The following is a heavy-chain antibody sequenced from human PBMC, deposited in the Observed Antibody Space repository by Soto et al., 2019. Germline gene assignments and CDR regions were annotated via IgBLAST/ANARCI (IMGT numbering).Heavy chain of an antibody. CDR1: GFTFINFA. J-gene: IGHJ4*02. V-gene: IGHV3-23*01. CDR3: AKGYCSSTRCSFDY. D-gene: IGHD2-2*01. Sequence: PGRSLRLCYAASGFTFINFAITWVRQATGKGLEWVSVISGSGETTYNPASVKGRFTISRDNSMNTALLKMNSLRAEDTALYYCAKGYCSSTRCSFDYWGQGILLTVYS. CDR2: ISGSGETT.